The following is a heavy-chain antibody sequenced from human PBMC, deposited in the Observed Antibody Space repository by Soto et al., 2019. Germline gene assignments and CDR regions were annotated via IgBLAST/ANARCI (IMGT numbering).Heavy chain of an antibody. CDR3: ARVRSKTTTLYYFDY. J-gene: IGHJ4*02. CDR1: GFTFSSYA. CDR2: ISYDGSNK. Sequence: GGSLRLSCAASGFTFSSYAMHWFRQAPGNGLEWVAFISYDGSNKYYADSVKGRFTISRDNSKNTLYLQMNSLRSEDTAVYYCARVRSKTTTLYYFDYWGQGTPVTVSS. V-gene: IGHV3-30-3*01. D-gene: IGHD4-4*01.